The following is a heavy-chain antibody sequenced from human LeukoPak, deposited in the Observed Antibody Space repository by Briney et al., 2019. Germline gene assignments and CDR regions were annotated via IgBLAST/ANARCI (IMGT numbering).Heavy chain of an antibody. J-gene: IGHJ6*02. CDR1: GYTLTELS. CDR3: ATDLLTISGMDV. Sequence: ASVKVSCKVSGYTLTELSMHWVRQAPGKALEWMGGFDPEDGETIYAQKFQGRVTMTEDTSTDTAYMELSSLRSEDTAVYYCATDLLTISGMDVWGQGTTVTVSS. V-gene: IGHV1-24*01. CDR2: FDPEDGET. D-gene: IGHD3-3*01.